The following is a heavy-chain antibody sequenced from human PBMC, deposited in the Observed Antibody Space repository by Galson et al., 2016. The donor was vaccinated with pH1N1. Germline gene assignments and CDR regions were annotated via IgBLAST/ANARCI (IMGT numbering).Heavy chain of an antibody. V-gene: IGHV3-21*01. CDR3: ARDRSGRGVGSSYHMDV. CDR2: ITSASFHT. Sequence: SLRLSCAASGFIFTGHTMNWVRQAPGKGLEWVSSITSASFHTYYADSVKGRFTISRDNAKNSLFLQMNSLRAEDTALYYCARDRSGRGVGSSYHMDVWGQGTTVTVSS. J-gene: IGHJ6*02. CDR1: GFIFTGHT. D-gene: IGHD3-10*01.